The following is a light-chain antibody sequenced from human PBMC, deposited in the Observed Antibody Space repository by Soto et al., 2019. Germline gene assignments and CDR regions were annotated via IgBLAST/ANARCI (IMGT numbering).Light chain of an antibody. CDR3: QQYYSIVT. CDR2: WAS. J-gene: IGKJ1*01. CDR1: QSVLYSSNNKNC. Sequence: DIVMTQSPDSLAVSLGERATINCKSSQSVLYSSNNKNCIAWYQQKPGQPPKLLISWASTREAGVPDRFSGSGSWTYFTLTISSLQAEDVAVYYCQQYYSIVTCGHGTQVEIK. V-gene: IGKV4-1*01.